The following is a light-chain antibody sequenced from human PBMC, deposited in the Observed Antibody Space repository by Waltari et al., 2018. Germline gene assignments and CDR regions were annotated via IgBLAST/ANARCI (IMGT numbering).Light chain of an antibody. CDR2: EPD. J-gene: IGLJ2*01. Sequence: QSALTQPPSASGSLGQSVTISCTGLSSDIPYVSWFQQHPDKAPKAMLYEPDKRPPGVSGRFSGSRAGATAYLTVSGLRGDDEADYYCASYAAGDNCLFGGGTKVTVL. CDR3: ASYAAGDNCL. V-gene: IGLV2-8*01. CDR1: SSDIPY.